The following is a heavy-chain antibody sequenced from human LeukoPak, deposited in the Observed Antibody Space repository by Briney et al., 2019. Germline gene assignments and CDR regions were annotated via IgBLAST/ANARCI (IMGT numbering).Heavy chain of an antibody. D-gene: IGHD6-13*01. J-gene: IGHJ2*01. Sequence: GRSLRLSCAASGFTFDDYAMHWVRHAPGKGLEWVSGISWNSGSIGYADSVKGRFTISRDNAKNSLYLQMNSLRAEDTALYYCAKDSEARSISWYSHFDLWGRGTLVTVSS. V-gene: IGHV3-9*01. CDR3: AKDSEARSISWYSHFDL. CDR2: ISWNSGSI. CDR1: GFTFDDYA.